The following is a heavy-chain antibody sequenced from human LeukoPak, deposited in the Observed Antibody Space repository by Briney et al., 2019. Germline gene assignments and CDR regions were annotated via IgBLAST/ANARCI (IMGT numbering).Heavy chain of an antibody. D-gene: IGHD6-6*01. J-gene: IGHJ4*02. V-gene: IGHV3-48*03. CDR1: GSSFSSYE. CDR2: ISSSGSIM. CDR3: SGQYSSSSVVDY. Sequence: GGSLRLSCAASGSSFSSYEMNWVRQASGKGLEWVSYISSSGSIMYSADSVKGRFTISRDNAKNSLYLQMNSLRAEDTAIYYCSGQYSSSSVVDYWGQGTLVTVSS.